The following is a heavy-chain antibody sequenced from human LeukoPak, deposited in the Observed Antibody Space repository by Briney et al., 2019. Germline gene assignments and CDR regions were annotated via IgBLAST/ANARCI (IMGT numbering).Heavy chain of an antibody. CDR2: IFYSGSA. V-gene: IGHV4-39*01. Sequence: SETLSPTCTVSDGSMSSNIYYWGWIRQPPGKGLEWIGNIFYSGSASYNASLKSRVTISIDTSKNQLSLSLTSVTAADTAVYYCARRQAWRPLDYWGQGTLVTVSS. CDR3: ARRQAWRPLDY. J-gene: IGHJ4*02. CDR1: DGSMSSNIYY. D-gene: IGHD5-12*01.